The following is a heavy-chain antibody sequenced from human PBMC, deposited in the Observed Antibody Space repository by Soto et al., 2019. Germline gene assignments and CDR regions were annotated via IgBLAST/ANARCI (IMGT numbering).Heavy chain of an antibody. CDR1: GFTVSTSY. J-gene: IGHJ4*02. V-gene: IGHV3-53*01. CDR3: AREDRYTTSWYSFDS. D-gene: IGHD6-13*01. CDR2: IYAGGTS. Sequence: GGSLRLSCAASGFTVSTSYMNWVRQAPGKGLEWVSVIYAGGTSYYADSVKGRFSISRDNSKNTLYLQMNSLRLEDTAVYYCAREDRYTTSWYSFDSWGQGTLVTVSS.